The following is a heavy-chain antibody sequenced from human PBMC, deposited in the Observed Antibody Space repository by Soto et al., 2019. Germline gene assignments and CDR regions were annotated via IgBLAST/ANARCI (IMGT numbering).Heavy chain of an antibody. V-gene: IGHV4-34*01. Sequence: QVQLQQWGAGLLKPSETLSLTCAVYGGSFSGYYWSWIRQPPGKGLEWIGEITHSGSTNYNPSLKSRVAISVDTSKNKFSLKLSSVTAADTAVYYCARGVAAACTRFGWCDPWGQGTMVTVSS. CDR2: ITHSGST. J-gene: IGHJ5*02. CDR1: GGSFSGYY. D-gene: IGHD6-13*01. CDR3: ARGVAAACTRFGWCDP.